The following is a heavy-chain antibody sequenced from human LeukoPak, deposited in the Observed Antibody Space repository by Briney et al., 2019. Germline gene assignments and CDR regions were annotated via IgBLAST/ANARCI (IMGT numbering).Heavy chain of an antibody. V-gene: IGHV3-64D*06. CDR3: VKDLNGTWSFDY. Sequence: GGSLRLSCSASGFTFGAYFMHWVRQAPGKGLQYVSSISSNEYDTYYADSVKGRFTISRDNSKNTLFLQMNNLRPEDTAVYYCVKDLNGTWSFDYWGQGTLVTVSS. D-gene: IGHD2-8*01. CDR1: GFTFGAYF. CDR2: ISSNEYDT. J-gene: IGHJ4*02.